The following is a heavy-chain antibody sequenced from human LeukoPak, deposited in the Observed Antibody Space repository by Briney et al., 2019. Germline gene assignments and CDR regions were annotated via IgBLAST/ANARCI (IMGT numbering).Heavy chain of an antibody. CDR3: AKDREMATGGFDI. CDR1: GGTFSTSS. J-gene: IGHJ3*02. Sequence: SVKVSCKASGGTFSTSSISWVRQAPGQGLEWMGRVIHVLGVVNYAQKFQGRVTITADISTSTAYMELNSLRYEDTAVYYCAKDREMATGGFDIWGQGTMVTVYS. CDR2: VIHVLGVV. D-gene: IGHD5-24*01. V-gene: IGHV1-69*04.